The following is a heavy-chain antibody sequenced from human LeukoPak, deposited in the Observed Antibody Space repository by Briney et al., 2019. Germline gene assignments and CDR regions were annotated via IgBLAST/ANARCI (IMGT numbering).Heavy chain of an antibody. J-gene: IGHJ4*02. D-gene: IGHD2-15*01. CDR3: ASQSPGSFYFGY. CDR2: IHHSGRT. Sequence: SETLSLTCAVSGGAISSSNWWSWVRQPPAKGLEWIGEIHHSGRTNYNPSLKSRVTISVDTSTDQFSLKLSSVTAADTAVYYCASQSPGSFYFGYWGQGTLVTVSS. CDR1: GGAISSSNW. V-gene: IGHV4-4*02.